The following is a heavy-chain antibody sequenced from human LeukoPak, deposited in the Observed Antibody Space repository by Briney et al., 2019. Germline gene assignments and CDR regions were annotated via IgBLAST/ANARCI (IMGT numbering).Heavy chain of an antibody. V-gene: IGHV5-51*01. CDR2: IYPGDSDT. Sequence: GESLQISCKGSGYSFTSYWIGWVRQVPGKGLEWMGIIYPGDSDTRYSPSFQGQVTISADKSISTAYLQWSSLKASDTAMYYCASTYYDFWSGDNYYYGMDVWGQGTTVTVSS. CDR3: ASTYYDFWSGDNYYYGMDV. J-gene: IGHJ6*02. CDR1: GYSFTSYW. D-gene: IGHD3-3*01.